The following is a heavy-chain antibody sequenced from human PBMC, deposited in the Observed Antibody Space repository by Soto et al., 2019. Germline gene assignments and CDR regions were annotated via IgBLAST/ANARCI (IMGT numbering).Heavy chain of an antibody. CDR1: GGIFSSYA. CDR2: IIPIFGTA. J-gene: IGHJ5*02. V-gene: IGHV1-69*01. Sequence: QVQLVQSGAEVKKPGSSVKVSCKASGGIFSSYAISWVRQAPGQGLEWMGGIIPIFGTANYAQKFQGRVTITADESTSTAYMELSRLRAEDTAVYYCARDPRTTYYDFLNWFDPWGQGTLVTVSS. CDR3: ARDPRTTYYDFLNWFDP. D-gene: IGHD3-3*01.